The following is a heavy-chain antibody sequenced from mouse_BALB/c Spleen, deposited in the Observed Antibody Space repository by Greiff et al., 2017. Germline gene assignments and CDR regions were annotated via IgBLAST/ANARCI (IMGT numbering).Heavy chain of an antibody. CDR1: GYTFTSYD. D-gene: IGHD2-4*01. J-gene: IGHJ4*01. V-gene: IGHV1-11*01. CDR2: IYPVSGET. CDR3: GRSGDYDGYAMDY. Sequence: QVQLQQSGAELVKPGASVKLSCKASGYTFTSYDINWVRQRPGQGLEWIGRIYPVSGETNYNQKFMGKATFSVDRSSSTVYMVLNSLTSEDPAVYYCGRSGDYDGYAMDYWGQGTSVTVSS.